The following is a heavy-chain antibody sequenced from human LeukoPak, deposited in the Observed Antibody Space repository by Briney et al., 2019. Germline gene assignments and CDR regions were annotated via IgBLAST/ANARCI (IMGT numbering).Heavy chain of an antibody. CDR3: AREKYYYDSSGYYYYWFDP. V-gene: IGHV1-69*13. Sequence: SVKVSCKASGGTFSSYAISWVRQAPGQGLELMGGIIPIFGTANYAQKFQGRVTITADESTSTAYMELSSLRSEDTAVYYCAREKYYYDSSGYYYYWFDPWGQGTLVTVSS. J-gene: IGHJ5*02. CDR1: GGTFSSYA. CDR2: IIPIFGTA. D-gene: IGHD3-22*01.